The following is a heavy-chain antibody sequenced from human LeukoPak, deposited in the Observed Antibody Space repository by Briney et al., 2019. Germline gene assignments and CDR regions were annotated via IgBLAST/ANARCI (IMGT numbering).Heavy chain of an antibody. J-gene: IGHJ5*02. Sequence: PSETLSLTCTVSGGSISSGDYYWSWIRQPPGKGLEWIGYIYYSGSTYYNPSLKSRVTISVDTSKNQFFLKLSSVTAADAAVYYWARTLTYYDFWSGRPPNWFDPWGQGTLVTVSS. V-gene: IGHV4-30-4*01. D-gene: IGHD3-3*01. CDR1: GGSISSGDYY. CDR2: IYYSGST. CDR3: ARTLTYYDFWSGRPPNWFDP.